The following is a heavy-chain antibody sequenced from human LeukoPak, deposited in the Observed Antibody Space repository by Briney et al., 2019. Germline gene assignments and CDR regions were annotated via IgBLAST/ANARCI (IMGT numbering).Heavy chain of an antibody. D-gene: IGHD6-13*01. CDR3: ARNSSSWYFDY. J-gene: IGHJ4*02. Sequence: SETLSLTCAVSGYSISSSYYWGWIRQPPGKGLEWIGSIYHSGSTHYNPSLKSRVTISVDTSKKQFSLKLSSVTAADTAVYYCARNSSSWYFDYWGQGTLVTVSS. V-gene: IGHV4-38-2*01. CDR1: GYSISSSYY. CDR2: IYHSGST.